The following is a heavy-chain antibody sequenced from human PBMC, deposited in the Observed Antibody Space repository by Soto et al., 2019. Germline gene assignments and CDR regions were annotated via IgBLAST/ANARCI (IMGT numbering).Heavy chain of an antibody. V-gene: IGHV3-23*01. J-gene: IGHJ4*02. CDR3: AKDGCYCSSTSCYDCFDY. Sequence: GGSLRLSCAASGFTFSSYAMSWVRQAPGKGLEWVSAISGSGGSTYYADSVKGRLTISRDNSKNTLYLQMNSLRAEDTAVYYCAKDGCYCSSTSCYDCFDYWGQGTLVTVSS. CDR1: GFTFSSYA. D-gene: IGHD2-2*01. CDR2: ISGSGGST.